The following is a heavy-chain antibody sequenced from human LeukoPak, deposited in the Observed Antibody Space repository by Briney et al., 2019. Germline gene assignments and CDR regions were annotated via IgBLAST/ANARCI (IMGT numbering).Heavy chain of an antibody. CDR1: GFSFSANY. CDR3: ASGGMGARKFYTVPFHY. J-gene: IGHJ4*02. V-gene: IGHV3-53*01. Sequence: SGGSLRLSCAASGFSFSANYMTWVRQAPEKGLEWVSILYIGGITYYTHSLKSRFTISRDNSKNSLYLRMNSLRAEDTAVYYCASGGMGARKFYTVPFHYWGQGTPVLVSA. D-gene: IGHD3-16*01. CDR2: LYIGGIT.